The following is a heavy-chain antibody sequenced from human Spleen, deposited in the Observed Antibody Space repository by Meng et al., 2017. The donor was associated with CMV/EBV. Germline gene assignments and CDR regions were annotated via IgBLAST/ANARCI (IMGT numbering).Heavy chain of an antibody. D-gene: IGHD6-6*01. V-gene: IGHV1-46*01. J-gene: IGHJ6*02. CDR3: AKEVGEDSSSSRYYYYAMDV. CDR2: INPSGGST. CDR1: GYTFTSYY. Sequence: ASVKVSCKASGYTFTSYYMHWVRQAPGQGLEWMGIINPSGGSTSYAQKFQGRVTMTRDTSTSTVYMELSSLRAEDTAVYYCAKEVGEDSSSSRYYYYAMDVWGQGITVTVSS.